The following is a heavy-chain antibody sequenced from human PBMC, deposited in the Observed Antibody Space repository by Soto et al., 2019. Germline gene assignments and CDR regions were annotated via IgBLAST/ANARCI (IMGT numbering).Heavy chain of an antibody. V-gene: IGHV1-18*01. CDR1: GYTFTSYG. Sequence: QVQLVQSGAEVKKPGASVKVSCKASGYTFTSYGISWVRQAPGQGLEWMGWISAYNGNTIYTQKPQGRVTMTTDTPKITAYMELRSLRSDDTAVYYCARDRGAYGMDVWGQGTTVTVSS. J-gene: IGHJ6*02. CDR3: ARDRGAYGMDV. CDR2: ISAYNGNT.